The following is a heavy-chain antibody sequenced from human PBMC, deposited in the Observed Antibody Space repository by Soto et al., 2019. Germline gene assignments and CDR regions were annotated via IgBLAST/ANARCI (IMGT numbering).Heavy chain of an antibody. Sequence: GGSLRLSCAASGFTFSSYAMHWVRQAPGKGLEWVAVISYDGSNKYYADSVKGRFTISRDNSKNTLYLQMNSLGAEDTAVYYCAREAPGPAYGMDVWGQGTTVTVSS. V-gene: IGHV3-30-3*01. CDR1: GFTFSSYA. J-gene: IGHJ6*02. CDR2: ISYDGSNK. CDR3: AREAPGPAYGMDV.